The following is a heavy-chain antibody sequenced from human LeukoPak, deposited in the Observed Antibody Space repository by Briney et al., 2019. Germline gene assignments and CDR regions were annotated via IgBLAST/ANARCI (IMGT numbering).Heavy chain of an antibody. Sequence: SETLSLTCAASGGSISSSNWWSWVRQPPGKGLEWIGSIYYSGSTYYNPSLKSRVTISVDTSKNQFSLKLSSVTAADTAVYYCAIVARSYYYDSSGYLPPLYFDYWGQGTLVTVSS. J-gene: IGHJ4*02. D-gene: IGHD3-22*01. CDR2: IYYSGST. CDR3: AIVARSYYYDSSGYLPPLYFDY. V-gene: IGHV4-4*02. CDR1: GGSISSSNW.